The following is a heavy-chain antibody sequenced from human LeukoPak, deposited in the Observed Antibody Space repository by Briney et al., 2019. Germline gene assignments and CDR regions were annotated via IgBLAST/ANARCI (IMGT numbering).Heavy chain of an antibody. D-gene: IGHD5-24*01. CDR1: GFTFSSYW. CDR2: IRMDGGEQ. Sequence: GGSLRLSCAASGFTFSSYWMTWVRQTPGKGLEWVANIRMDGGEQYYMDSVEGRFTISRDNAKNSLYLQMYSLRPEDTAVYYCARDKGYNSAYWDRGTLVTVSS. J-gene: IGHJ4*02. CDR3: ARDKGYNSAY. V-gene: IGHV3-7*01.